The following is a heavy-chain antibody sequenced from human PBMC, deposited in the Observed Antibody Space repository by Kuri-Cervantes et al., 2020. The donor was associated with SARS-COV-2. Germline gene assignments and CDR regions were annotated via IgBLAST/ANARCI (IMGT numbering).Heavy chain of an antibody. D-gene: IGHD7-27*01. CDR3: ARDLRLGKSLDY. CDR2: ISSSGNNM. J-gene: IGHJ4*02. CDR1: GFTFNDYC. V-gene: IGHV3-11*04. Sequence: GESLKISCAASGFTFNDYCMGWIRQAPGKGLEWVSYISSSGNNMYYADSVKGRFTISRDNAKNSLYLQMSSLRAEDTAVYYCARDLRLGKSLDYWGQGTLVTVSS.